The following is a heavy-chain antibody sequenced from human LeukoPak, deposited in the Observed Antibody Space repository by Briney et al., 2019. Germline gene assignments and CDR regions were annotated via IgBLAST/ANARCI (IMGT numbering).Heavy chain of an antibody. D-gene: IGHD4-23*01. CDR1: GGSISSGGYS. J-gene: IGHJ6*02. Sequence: PSQTLSLTCAVSGGSISSGGYSWGWIRQPPGRGLEWIGYIYHSASTYYNPSLKSRVTISVDRSKNQFSLKLSSVTAADTAVYYCARLKSGNSVYYYGMDVWGQGTTVTVSS. CDR2: IYHSAST. CDR3: ARLKSGNSVYYYGMDV. V-gene: IGHV4-30-2*01.